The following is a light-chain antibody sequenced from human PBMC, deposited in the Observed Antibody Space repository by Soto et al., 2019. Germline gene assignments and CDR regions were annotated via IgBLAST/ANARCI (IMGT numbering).Light chain of an antibody. J-gene: IGLJ2*01. Sequence: QSALTQPPSASGSPGQSVTISCTGSRSAIGSYYIVSWYPQHPDKAPKLLIYDVTHRPSGVPDRFSGSKSGNTASLTVSGLLAEDEADYYCTSYAGSNFPVVFGGGTKLTVL. CDR1: RSAIGSYYI. CDR2: DVT. V-gene: IGLV2-8*01. CDR3: TSYAGSNFPVV.